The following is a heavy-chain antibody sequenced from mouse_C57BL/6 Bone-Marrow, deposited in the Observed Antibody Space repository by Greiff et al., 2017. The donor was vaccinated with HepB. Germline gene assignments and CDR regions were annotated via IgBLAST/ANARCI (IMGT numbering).Heavy chain of an antibody. V-gene: IGHV1-63*01. Sequence: VQLQQSGAELVRPGTSVKMSCKASGYTFTNYWIGWAKQRPGHGLEWIGDIYPGGGYTNYNEKFKGKATLTADKSSSTAYMQFSSLTSEDSAIYYCARWGNFYAMDYWGQGTSVTVSS. CDR2: IYPGGGYT. CDR1: GYTFTNYW. CDR3: ARWGNFYAMDY. J-gene: IGHJ4*01.